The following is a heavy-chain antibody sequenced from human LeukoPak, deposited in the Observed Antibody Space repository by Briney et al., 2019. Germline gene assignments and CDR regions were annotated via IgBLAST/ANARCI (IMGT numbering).Heavy chain of an antibody. CDR1: GGSISSSSHY. CDR2: IHYSEKN. V-gene: IGHV4-39*01. D-gene: IGHD6-25*01. CDR3: VRTAGYFDY. Sequence: AETLSLTCTASGGSISSSSHYWGWIRQPPGKGLEWIGSIHYSEKNYYNPSLKSRITISEDTSNNQFSLKLSSLIAADTAVYYCVRTAGYFDYWGQGTLVTVSS. J-gene: IGHJ4*02.